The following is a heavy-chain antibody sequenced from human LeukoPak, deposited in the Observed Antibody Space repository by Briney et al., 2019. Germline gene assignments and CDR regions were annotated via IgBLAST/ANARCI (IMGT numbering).Heavy chain of an antibody. V-gene: IGHV4-59*12. CDR2: IYYSGST. D-gene: IGHD3-16*01. J-gene: IGHJ6*02. Sequence: SETLSLTCTVSGGSISSYYWSWIRQPPGKGLEWIGYIYYSGSTNYNPSLKSRVTISVDTSKNQFSLKLSSVTAADTAVYYCARDYAMHGMDVWGQGTTVTVSS. CDR3: ARDYAMHGMDV. CDR1: GGSISSYY.